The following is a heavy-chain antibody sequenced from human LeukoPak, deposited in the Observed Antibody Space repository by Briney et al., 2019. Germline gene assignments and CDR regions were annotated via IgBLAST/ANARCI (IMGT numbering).Heavy chain of an antibody. Sequence: SETLSLTCTVSGDSISSYNHYWGWIRQPPGRGLEWLGSMCYGGSTHDNPSLKSRVTISVDTSKNQFSLRMTSATAADTAVYYCARMMYGNGWNRYYFDYWGQGTLVAVSS. D-gene: IGHD6-19*01. CDR2: MCYGGST. CDR3: ARMMYGNGWNRYYFDY. CDR1: GDSISSYNHY. V-gene: IGHV4-39*01. J-gene: IGHJ4*02.